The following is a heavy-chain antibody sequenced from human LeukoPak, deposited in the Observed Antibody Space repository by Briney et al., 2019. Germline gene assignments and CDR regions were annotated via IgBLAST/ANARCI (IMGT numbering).Heavy chain of an antibody. CDR2: ISAYNGNT. V-gene: IGHV1-18*04. CDR3: ARDQDTAMGFRGRTRSFDP. Sequence: GASVKVSCKATVYTFTSYGISWVRQAPGQGLEWMGWISAYNGNTNYAQKLQGRVTMTTDTSTSTAYMELRSLRSDDTAVYYCARDQDTAMGFRGRTRSFDPWGQGTLVTVSS. D-gene: IGHD5-18*01. J-gene: IGHJ5*02. CDR1: VYTFTSYG.